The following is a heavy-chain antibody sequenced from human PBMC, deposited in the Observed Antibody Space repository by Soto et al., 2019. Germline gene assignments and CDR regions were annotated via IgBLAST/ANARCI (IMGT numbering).Heavy chain of an antibody. CDR1: GYTFTSYG. V-gene: IGHV1-18*01. Sequence: GASVKVSCQASGYTFTSYGISWVPQAPGQKLEWVGWISAYNGNTNYAQKLQGRVTMTTDTSTSTAYMELRSLRSDDTAVYYCARGLGYCSSTSCYSTFDYWGQGTLVTVSS. CDR2: ISAYNGNT. D-gene: IGHD2-2*01. J-gene: IGHJ4*02. CDR3: ARGLGYCSSTSCYSTFDY.